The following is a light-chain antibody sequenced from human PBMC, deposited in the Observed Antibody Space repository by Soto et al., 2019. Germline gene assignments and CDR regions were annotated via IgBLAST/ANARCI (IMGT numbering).Light chain of an antibody. J-gene: IGKJ2*01. Sequence: DIQMTQSPSSVSASVGDRVTITCRASQDLSGYLAWYQQKPVKAPKLLIYAVSSLQTGVPSRFIGSGSGTDLTITITRLQPEDFATYYCQQGNGFPYTFGQGTTLEIK. V-gene: IGKV1-12*01. CDR3: QQGNGFPYT. CDR1: QDLSGY. CDR2: AVS.